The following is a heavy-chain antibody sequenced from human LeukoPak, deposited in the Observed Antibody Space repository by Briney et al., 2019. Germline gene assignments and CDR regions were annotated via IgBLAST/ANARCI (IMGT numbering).Heavy chain of an antibody. D-gene: IGHD2-15*01. Sequence: ASVKVSCKVSGYTLTELSMHWVRQAPGKGLEWMGGFDPEDGETIYAQKFQGRVTMTEDTSTDTAYMELSSLRSEDTAVYYCATLLPLYCRGGSCYSNWFDPWGQGTLVTVSS. CDR3: ATLLPLYCRGGSCYSNWFDP. CDR2: FDPEDGET. J-gene: IGHJ5*02. V-gene: IGHV1-24*01. CDR1: GYTLTELS.